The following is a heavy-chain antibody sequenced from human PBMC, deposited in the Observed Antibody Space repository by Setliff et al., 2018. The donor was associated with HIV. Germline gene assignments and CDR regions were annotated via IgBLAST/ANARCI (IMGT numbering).Heavy chain of an antibody. CDR3: ARELKSSSSWYGYFYMDV. V-gene: IGHV1-8*02. J-gene: IGHJ6*03. CDR1: GYTFTTND. CDR2: MNPKSGNT. D-gene: IGHD6-13*01. Sequence: ASVKVSCKASGYTFTTNDINWVRQATGQGLEWMGWMNPKSGNTGYAQKFQGRVTMTRDTSIGTAYMELSSLGSDDTAVYYCARELKSSSSWYGYFYMDVWGKGTTVTVSS.